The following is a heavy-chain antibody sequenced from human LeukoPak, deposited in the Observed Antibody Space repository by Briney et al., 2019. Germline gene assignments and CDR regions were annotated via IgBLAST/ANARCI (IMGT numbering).Heavy chain of an antibody. J-gene: IGHJ4*02. D-gene: IGHD3-9*01. V-gene: IGHV4-59*01. Sequence: SETLSLTCTVSGDSISSYYWSWIRQPPGKGLEWIGYIFYSGSTNYNPSLKSRVTISADTSKNQFSLKLSSVTAADTAVYYCARGILTGLDFFEYWGQGILVTVSS. CDR3: ARGILTGLDFFEY. CDR1: GDSISSYY. CDR2: IFYSGST.